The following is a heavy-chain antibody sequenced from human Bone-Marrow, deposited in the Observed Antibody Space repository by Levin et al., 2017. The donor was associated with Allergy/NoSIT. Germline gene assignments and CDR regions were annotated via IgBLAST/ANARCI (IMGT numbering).Heavy chain of an antibody. J-gene: IGHJ3*02. CDR1: GFIFSTYS. V-gene: IGHV3-48*02. CDR2: ITDSGSII. Sequence: SGGSLRLSCAASGFIFSTYSMNWARQAPGKGLEWVSYITDSGSIIKYADSVKGRFTMSRDNAKNLLYLQMNSLRDDDTAVYYCARDRRTADSSGYVYAFDIWGQGTMVTVSS. D-gene: IGHD3-22*01. CDR3: ARDRRTADSSGYVYAFDI.